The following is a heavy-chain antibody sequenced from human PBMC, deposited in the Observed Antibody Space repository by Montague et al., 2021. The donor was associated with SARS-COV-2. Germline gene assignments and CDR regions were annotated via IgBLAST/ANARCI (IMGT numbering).Heavy chain of an antibody. J-gene: IGHJ6*02. Sequence: SETLSLTCSVSGGSLSTYYWSWIRQPPGKGLEWIGYIYYSGTTRXNPSLRSRATISLDLSKNQFSLDLNSVTAADTAVYYCARNAYNYYGMDVWGQGTTVTVSS. V-gene: IGHV4-59*08. CDR3: ARNAYNYYGMDV. CDR1: GGSLSTYY. CDR2: IYYSGTT.